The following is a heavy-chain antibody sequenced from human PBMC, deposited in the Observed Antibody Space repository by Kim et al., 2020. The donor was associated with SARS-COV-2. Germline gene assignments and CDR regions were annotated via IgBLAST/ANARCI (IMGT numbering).Heavy chain of an antibody. J-gene: IGHJ3*02. V-gene: IGHV3-11*06. CDR3: ARAGRITMIVVVEGGAFDI. Sequence: KGRFTISRDNAKNSLDLQMNSLRAEDTAVYYCARAGRITMIVVVEGGAFDIWGQGTMVTVSS. D-gene: IGHD3-22*01.